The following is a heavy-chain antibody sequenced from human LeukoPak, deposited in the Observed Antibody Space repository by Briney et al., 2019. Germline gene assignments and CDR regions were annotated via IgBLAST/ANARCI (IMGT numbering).Heavy chain of an antibody. D-gene: IGHD4-17*01. CDR2: MIPIFGTA. J-gene: IGHJ5*02. CDR1: GGTFSSYA. Sequence: ASVKVSCKASGGTFSSYAISWVRQAPGQGLEWMGGMIPIFGTANYAQKFQGRVTITTDESTSTAYMELSSLRSEDTPVYYCARGLAPETHSVTRNWFDPWGQGTLVTVSS. CDR3: ARGLAPETHSVTRNWFDP. V-gene: IGHV1-69*05.